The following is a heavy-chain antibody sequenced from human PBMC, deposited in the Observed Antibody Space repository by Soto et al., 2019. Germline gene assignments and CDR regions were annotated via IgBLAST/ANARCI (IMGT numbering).Heavy chain of an antibody. J-gene: IGHJ6*02. D-gene: IGHD5-12*01. CDR2: ISAYNGNT. V-gene: IGHV1-18*04. Sequence: VASVKVSCKASGYTFTSYGISWVRQAPGQGLEWMGWISAYNGNTNYAQKLQGRVTMTTDTSTSTAYMELRSLRSDDTAVYYCARAGGYRKADYYYYGMDVWGQGTTVTVSS. CDR3: ARAGGYRKADYYYYGMDV. CDR1: GYTFTSYG.